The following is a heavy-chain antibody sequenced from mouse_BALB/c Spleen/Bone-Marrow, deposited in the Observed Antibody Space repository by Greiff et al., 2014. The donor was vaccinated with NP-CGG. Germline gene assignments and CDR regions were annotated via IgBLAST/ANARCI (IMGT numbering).Heavy chain of an antibody. Sequence: VQLKESGPELIKPGASVKMSCKASGYIFTTYVIHWVKQKPGQGLEWIGYINPYNDGTKYNEKFKGKATLTSDKSSSTAYMELSSLTSEDSAVYYCAKDYGSRNFDYWGQGTTLTVSS. J-gene: IGHJ2*01. CDR3: AKDYGSRNFDY. CDR2: INPYNDGT. V-gene: IGHV1-14*01. D-gene: IGHD1-1*01. CDR1: GYIFTTYV.